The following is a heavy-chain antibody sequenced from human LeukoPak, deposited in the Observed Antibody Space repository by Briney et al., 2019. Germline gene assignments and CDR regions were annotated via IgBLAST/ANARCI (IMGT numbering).Heavy chain of an antibody. J-gene: IGHJ4*02. CDR3: ARRLTRYYFDY. CDR2: IYYSGST. D-gene: IGHD2-21*02. V-gene: IGHV4-39*01. Sequence: PSETLSLTCTVSGGSISSSSYYWGWIRQPPGKGLEWIGSIYYSGSTYYNPSLKSRVTISVDTSKNQFSLELSSVTAADTAVYYCARRLTRYYFDYWGQGTLVTVSS. CDR1: GGSISSSSYY.